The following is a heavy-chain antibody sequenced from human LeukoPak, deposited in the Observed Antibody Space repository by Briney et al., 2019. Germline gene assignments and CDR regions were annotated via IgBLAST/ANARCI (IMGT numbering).Heavy chain of an antibody. CDR1: GFTFSNFA. CDR3: ANPPLLFLAESYGMDV. CDR2: ISPSSDYT. J-gene: IGHJ6*02. D-gene: IGHD3-10*01. Sequence: PGGSLRLSCAASGFTFSNFAMSWVRQAPGKGLEWVSGISPSSDYTYYADSVKGRFTISRDNSKNTLYLQMSTLRAEDTAIYYCANPPLLFLAESYGMDVWGPGTTVTVSS. V-gene: IGHV3-23*01.